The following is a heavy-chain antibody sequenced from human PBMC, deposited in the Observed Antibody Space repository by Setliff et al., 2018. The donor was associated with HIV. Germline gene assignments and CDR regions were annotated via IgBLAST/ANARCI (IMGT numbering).Heavy chain of an antibody. D-gene: IGHD1-26*01. J-gene: IGHJ4*02. V-gene: IGHV1-18*01. Sequence: ASVKVSCKTSGYSFTSYYVNWVRQAPGQGLEWMGWISVYNGNTNYAQKFQNRVTMTTDTSTSTAYMELRSLRSDDTAVYYCARDLFTVPSREGYDYWGQGTLVTVSS. CDR1: GYSFTSYY. CDR2: ISVYNGNT. CDR3: ARDLFTVPSREGYDY.